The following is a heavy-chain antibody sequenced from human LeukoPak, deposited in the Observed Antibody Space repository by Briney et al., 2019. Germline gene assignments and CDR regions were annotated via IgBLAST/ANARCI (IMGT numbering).Heavy chain of an antibody. CDR1: GFTFSNYA. CDR3: AQDRNSYDYWYFDL. V-gene: IGHV3-23*01. D-gene: IGHD3-16*01. Sequence: GGSLRLSCVASGFTFSNYAMSWVRQAPGKGLEWVSAIRGGGSSTFYADSVKGRFTISRDNSKNTLYLQMSSLRAEDTAVYYCAQDRNSYDYWYFDLWGRGTLVTVSS. J-gene: IGHJ2*01. CDR2: IRGGGSST.